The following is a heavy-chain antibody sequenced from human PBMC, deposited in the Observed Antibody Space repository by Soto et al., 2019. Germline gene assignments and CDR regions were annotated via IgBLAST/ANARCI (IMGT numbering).Heavy chain of an antibody. CDR1: GGSISSGGYY. CDR2: IYYSGGT. D-gene: IGHD3-3*01. Sequence: SETLSLTCTVSGGSISSGGYYWSWIRQHPGKGLEWIGYIYYSGGTYYNPSLKSRVTISVDTSKNQFSLKLSSVTAADTAVYYCARAQNYDFWSGYLVWFDPWGQGTLVTVSS. V-gene: IGHV4-31*03. J-gene: IGHJ5*02. CDR3: ARAQNYDFWSGYLVWFDP.